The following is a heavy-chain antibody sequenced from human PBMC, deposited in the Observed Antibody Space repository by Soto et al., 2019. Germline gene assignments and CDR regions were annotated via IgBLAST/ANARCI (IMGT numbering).Heavy chain of an antibody. CDR1: GYSFTSYW. V-gene: IGHV5-51*01. Sequence: GESLKISCKGSGYSFTSYWIGWVRQMPGKGLEWMGIIYPGDSDTRYSPSFQGQVTISADKSISTAYLRWSSLKASDTAMYYCARHIVVAVAENYYYYMDVWGKGTTVTVSS. CDR3: ARHIVVAVAENYYYYMDV. CDR2: IYPGDSDT. J-gene: IGHJ6*03. D-gene: IGHD2-15*01.